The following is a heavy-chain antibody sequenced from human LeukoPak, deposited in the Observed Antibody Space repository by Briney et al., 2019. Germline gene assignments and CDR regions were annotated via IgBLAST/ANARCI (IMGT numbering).Heavy chain of an antibody. D-gene: IGHD3-9*01. CDR2: IYYSGST. V-gene: IGHV4-59*01. CDR3: ARDGGVDWLFPSYYYYMDV. J-gene: IGHJ6*03. Sequence: SETLSLTCTVSGGSISSYYWSWIRQPPGKGLEWIGYIYYSGSTNYNPSLKSRVTISVDTSKNQFSLKLSSVTAADTAVYYCARDGGVDWLFPSYYYYMDVWGKGTTVTVSS. CDR1: GGSISSYY.